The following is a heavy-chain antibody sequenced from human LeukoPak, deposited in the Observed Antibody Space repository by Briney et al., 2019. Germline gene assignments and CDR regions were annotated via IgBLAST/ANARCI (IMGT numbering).Heavy chain of an antibody. CDR3: ARDGWFGDYNWFDP. Sequence: GGSLRLSCASSGFTFSSYSMNWVRQAPGKGLEWVSYISSASNTIYYADSVKGRFTISRDNAKNSLYLQMNSLRAEDTAMYYCARDGWFGDYNWFDPWGQGTLVTVSS. D-gene: IGHD3-10*01. CDR2: ISSASNTI. V-gene: IGHV3-48*01. CDR1: GFTFSSYS. J-gene: IGHJ5*02.